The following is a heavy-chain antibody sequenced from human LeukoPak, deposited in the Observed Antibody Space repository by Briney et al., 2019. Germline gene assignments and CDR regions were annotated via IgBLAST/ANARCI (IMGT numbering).Heavy chain of an antibody. CDR3: ARGSRVVPAAVY. V-gene: IGHV3-30-3*01. D-gene: IGHD2-2*01. Sequence: PGGSLRLSCAASGFTFSSYAMHWVRQAPGKGLEWVAVISYDGSNKYYADSVKGRFTISRDNSKNTLYLQMNSLRAEDTAVYYCARGSRVVPAAVYWGQGTLVTVSS. CDR1: GFTFSSYA. J-gene: IGHJ4*02. CDR2: ISYDGSNK.